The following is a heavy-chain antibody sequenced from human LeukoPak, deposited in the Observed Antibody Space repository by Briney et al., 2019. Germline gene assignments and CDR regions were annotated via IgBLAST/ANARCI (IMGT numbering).Heavy chain of an antibody. CDR3: AREVYYSSSWSLDY. Sequence: ASVKVSCKASGYTFTSYYMHWVRQAPGQGLEWMGWISAYNGNTNYAQKLQGRVTMTTDTSTSTAYMELRSLRSDDTAVYYCAREVYYSSSWSLDYWGQGTLVTVSS. V-gene: IGHV1-18*04. CDR2: ISAYNGNT. CDR1: GYTFTSYY. D-gene: IGHD6-13*01. J-gene: IGHJ4*02.